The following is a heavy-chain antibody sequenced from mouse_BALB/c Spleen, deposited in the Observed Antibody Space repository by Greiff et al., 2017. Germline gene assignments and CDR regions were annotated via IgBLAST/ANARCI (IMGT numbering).Heavy chain of an antibody. J-gene: IGHJ2*01. CDR1: GYTFTSYW. CDR3: ARGHYGSSSDY. V-gene: IGHV1-7*01. Sequence: VQLQQSGAELAKPGASVKMSCKASGYTFTSYWMHWVKQRPGQGLEWIGYINPSTGYTEYNQKFKDKATLTADKSSSTAYMQLSSLTSEDSAVYYCARGHYGSSSDYWGQGTTLTVSS. CDR2: INPSTGYT. D-gene: IGHD1-1*01.